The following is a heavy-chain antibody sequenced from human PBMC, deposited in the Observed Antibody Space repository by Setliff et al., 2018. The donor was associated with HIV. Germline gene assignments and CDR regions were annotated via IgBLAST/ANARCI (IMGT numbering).Heavy chain of an antibody. V-gene: IGHV4-61*09. J-gene: IGHJ4*02. CDR1: GGSINRGTYY. D-gene: IGHD3-3*01. CDR2: IYITGDT. CDR3: ARSQPDTIFGVVIFDY. Sequence: SETLSLTCSVSGGSINRGTYYWTWIRQSAGKGLEWIGHIYITGDTDYNPSLKSRVTISVDTSKNQFSLTLTSVTATDTAVYYCARSQPDTIFGVVIFDYWGQGKMVTVS.